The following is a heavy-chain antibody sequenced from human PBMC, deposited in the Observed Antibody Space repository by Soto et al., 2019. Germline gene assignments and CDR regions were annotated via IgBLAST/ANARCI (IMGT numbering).Heavy chain of an antibody. V-gene: IGHV1-46*01. J-gene: IGHJ4*02. CDR2: ITPSGGST. D-gene: IGHD3-10*01. Sequence: ASVKVSCKASGYTFTSYHIHWVRQAPGQGLEWMGVITPSGGSTTNAQKFQGRITMTTDTSTSTVYMELSSLRSADTAVYYCARDLPTSTRASDYWGQGTLVTVSS. CDR3: ARDLPTSTRASDY. CDR1: GYTFTSYH.